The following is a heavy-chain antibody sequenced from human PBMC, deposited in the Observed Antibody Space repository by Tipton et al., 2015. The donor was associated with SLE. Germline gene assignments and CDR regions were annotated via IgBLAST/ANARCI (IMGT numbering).Heavy chain of an antibody. CDR2: MYYSEST. J-gene: IGHJ4*02. CDR1: GGSLSSGDYY. D-gene: IGHD2-2*01. Sequence: TLSLTCTVSGGSLSSGDYYWGWIRRPPGKGLEWIGSMYYSESTYYNPSLKSRVSMLGDTSKNQFSLKLTSVTAADTAVYYCVRHSTSWFLGIPYWGQGTLVTVSS. V-gene: IGHV4-39*07. CDR3: VRHSTSWFLGIPY.